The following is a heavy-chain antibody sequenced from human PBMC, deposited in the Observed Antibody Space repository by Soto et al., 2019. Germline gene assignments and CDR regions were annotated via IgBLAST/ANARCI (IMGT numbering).Heavy chain of an antibody. D-gene: IGHD5-18*01. J-gene: IGHJ4*02. Sequence: ALVKVSCKVSGYTLTELSMHWVRQAPGKGLEWMGGFDPEDGETIYAQKFQGRVTMTEDTSTDTAYMELSSLRSEDTAVYYCATAGRRAAMVRSRYYFDYWGQGTLVTVSS. CDR2: FDPEDGET. CDR1: GYTLTELS. V-gene: IGHV1-24*01. CDR3: ATAGRRAAMVRSRYYFDY.